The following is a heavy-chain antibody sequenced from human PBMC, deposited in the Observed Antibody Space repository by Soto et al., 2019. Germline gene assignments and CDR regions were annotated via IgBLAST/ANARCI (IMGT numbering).Heavy chain of an antibody. CDR1: GFTFSSYS. CDR2: ISSSSSTI. Sequence: PGGSLRLSCAASGFTFSSYSMNWVRQAPGKGLEWVSYISSSSSTIYYADSVKGRFTISRDNAKNSLYLQMNSLRDEDTAVYYCARDRLIVVVIDRFDAFDIWGQGTMVTVSS. J-gene: IGHJ3*02. D-gene: IGHD3-22*01. V-gene: IGHV3-48*02. CDR3: ARDRLIVVVIDRFDAFDI.